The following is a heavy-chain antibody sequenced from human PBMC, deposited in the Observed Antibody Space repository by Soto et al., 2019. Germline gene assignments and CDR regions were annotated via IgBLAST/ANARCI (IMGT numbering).Heavy chain of an antibody. V-gene: IGHV1-2*02. CDR3: ARDQGVTSELFNY. D-gene: IGHD3-10*01. Sequence: ASVKVSCKTSGYTFTGYYIHWVRQAPGQGLEWMGWINPNSGGTDYAQKFQGSVTMTRDTSISTVYMELNRLRSDDTAVYYCARDQGVTSELFNYWGHGSLVTVSS. J-gene: IGHJ4*01. CDR2: INPNSGGT. CDR1: GYTFTGYY.